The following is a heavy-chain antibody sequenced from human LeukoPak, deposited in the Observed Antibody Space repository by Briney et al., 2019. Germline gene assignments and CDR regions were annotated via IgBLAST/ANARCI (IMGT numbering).Heavy chain of an antibody. V-gene: IGHV3-33*06. D-gene: IGHD1-14*01. CDR3: AKSNTESQTTVGN. J-gene: IGHJ4*02. CDR2: VWSDGSNR. CDR1: GFTFNTYG. Sequence: PGGSLRLSXAASGFTFNTYGMHWVRQAPGKGLEWIAVVWSDGSNRFYADSVEGRFTISRENSKNTLYLQMNSLRAEDTAVYYCAKSNTESQTTVGNWGQGTLVSVSS.